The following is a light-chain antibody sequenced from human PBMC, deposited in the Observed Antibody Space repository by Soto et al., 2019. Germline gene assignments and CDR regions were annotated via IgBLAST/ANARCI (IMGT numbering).Light chain of an antibody. Sequence: EIVMTQSPATLSVSPGERATLSCRASQSVSSNLAWYQQKPGQAPRLLIYSASTRATGIPARFSVSGSGTEFTLTISSLQSEDFAVYYCQQYNNWHPLTGGQGTRLEIK. V-gene: IGKV3-15*01. CDR3: QQYNNWHPLT. J-gene: IGKJ5*01. CDR2: SAS. CDR1: QSVSSN.